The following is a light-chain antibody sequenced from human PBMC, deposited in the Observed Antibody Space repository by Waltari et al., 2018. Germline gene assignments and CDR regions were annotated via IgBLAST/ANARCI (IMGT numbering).Light chain of an antibody. CDR1: SDNVGNQG. J-gene: IGLJ3*02. CDR2: RSV. Sequence: QAGLTQPPSVSTDLGQTVTLTCTGGSDNVGNQGAAWLQQCPGHPPKLLSHRSVKRPSGISERFSASRSGNIASLTITALQPDDEADYVCSAWDNSLNIWMFGGGTKLTVL. CDR3: SAWDNSLNIWM. V-gene: IGLV10-54*04.